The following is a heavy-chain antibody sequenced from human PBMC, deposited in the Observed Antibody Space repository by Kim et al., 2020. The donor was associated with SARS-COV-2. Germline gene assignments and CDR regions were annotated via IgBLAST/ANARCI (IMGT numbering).Heavy chain of an antibody. D-gene: IGHD3-22*01. Sequence: GGSLRLSCAASGFTFSSYGMHWVRQAPGKGLEWVAVISYDGSNKYYADSVKGRFTISRDNSKNTLYLQMNSLRAEDTAVYYCAKHAGDSSGFPVWGQGT. CDR2: ISYDGSNK. CDR3: AKHAGDSSGFPV. J-gene: IGHJ4*02. CDR1: GFTFSSYG. V-gene: IGHV3-30*18.